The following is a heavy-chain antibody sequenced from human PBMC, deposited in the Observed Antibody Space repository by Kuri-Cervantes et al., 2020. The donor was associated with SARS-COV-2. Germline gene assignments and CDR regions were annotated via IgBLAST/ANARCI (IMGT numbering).Heavy chain of an antibody. Sequence: SETPSLTCTVSGGSISSYYWSWIRQHPGKGLEWIGYIYYSGSTYYNPSLKSRVTISVDTSKNQFSLKLSSVTAADTAVYYCARRMGCSSTSCSFFDYWGQGTLVTVSS. CDR3: ARRMGCSSTSCSFFDY. CDR1: GGSISSYY. J-gene: IGHJ4*02. V-gene: IGHV4-59*06. D-gene: IGHD2-2*01. CDR2: IYYSGST.